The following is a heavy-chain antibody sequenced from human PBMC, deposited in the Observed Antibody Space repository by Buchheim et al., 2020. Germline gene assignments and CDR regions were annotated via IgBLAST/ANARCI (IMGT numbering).Heavy chain of an antibody. CDR3: ASLGFGVATIHASH. CDR2: IIPILGIA. J-gene: IGHJ4*02. D-gene: IGHD5-12*01. V-gene: IGHV1-69*04. CDR1: GGTFSSYA. Sequence: QVQLVQSGAEVKKPGSSVKVSCKASGGTFSSYAISWVRQAPGQGLEWMGRIIPILGIANYAQKFQGRVTIAAEKSTSTAYMELSSLRSEDTAVYYCASLGFGVATIHASHWGQGTL.